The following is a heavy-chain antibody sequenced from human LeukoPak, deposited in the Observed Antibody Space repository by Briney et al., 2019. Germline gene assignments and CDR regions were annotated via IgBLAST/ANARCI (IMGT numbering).Heavy chain of an antibody. CDR3: AGHFDY. Sequence: GGSLRLSCAASGFTFSNYAVNWVRQAPGKGLEWVSYISSSGRTIYYADSVKGRFTISRDNAKNSLYLQMNSLRVEDTAVYFCAGHFDYWGQGTLVTVSS. V-gene: IGHV3-48*03. CDR2: ISSSGRTI. CDR1: GFTFSNYA. J-gene: IGHJ4*02.